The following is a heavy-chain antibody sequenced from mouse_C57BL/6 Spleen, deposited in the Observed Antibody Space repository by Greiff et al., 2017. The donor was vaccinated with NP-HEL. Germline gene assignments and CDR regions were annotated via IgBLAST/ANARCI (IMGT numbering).Heavy chain of an antibody. Sequence: EVQLVESGGGLVQPGGSLSLSCAASGFTFTDYYMSWVRQPPGKALEWLGFIRNKANGYTSEYSASVQGRFTISRANSQSILYLQMDARRAEDGATEDCARDYGDDEAMDDWGQGTSVTVSS. J-gene: IGHJ4*01. CDR1: GFTFTDYY. CDR2: IRNKANGYTS. CDR3: ARDYGDDEAMDD. V-gene: IGHV7-3*01. D-gene: IGHD2-2*01.